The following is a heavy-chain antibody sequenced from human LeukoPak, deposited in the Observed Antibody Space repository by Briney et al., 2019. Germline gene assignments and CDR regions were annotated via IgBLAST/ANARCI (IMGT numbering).Heavy chain of an antibody. CDR3: ARWYCSTTTCYYLDH. V-gene: IGHV1-2*02. CDR2: INPNSGGT. Sequence: ASVKVSCKASGYTFTGYYMHWVRQAPGQGLEWMGWINPNSGGTNYAQKFQGRVTMTRDTSISTAYMELSRLRSDDTAVYYCARWYCSTTTCYYLDHWGQGTLVTVSS. CDR1: GYTFTGYY. D-gene: IGHD2-2*01. J-gene: IGHJ4*02.